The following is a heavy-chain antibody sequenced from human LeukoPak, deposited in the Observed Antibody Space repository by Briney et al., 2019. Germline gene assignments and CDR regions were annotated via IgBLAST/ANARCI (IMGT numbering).Heavy chain of an antibody. J-gene: IGHJ4*02. CDR2: IYPGDSDT. V-gene: IGHV5-51*01. D-gene: IGHD3-22*01. CDR1: GYSLTTYW. CDR3: ARGTPDHYDSSGYYIYYFDH. Sequence: GESLTISCKVSGYSLTTYWTGWARQMPGKGLEWMGIIYPGDSDTRYSPSFQGQVTISADKSISTAYLQWSSLKASDTAMYYCARGTPDHYDSSGYYIYYFDHWVQGTLVTVSS.